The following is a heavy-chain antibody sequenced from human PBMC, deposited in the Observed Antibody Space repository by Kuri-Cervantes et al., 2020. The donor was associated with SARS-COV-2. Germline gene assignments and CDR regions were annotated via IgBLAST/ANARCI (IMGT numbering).Heavy chain of an antibody. CDR1: GYTFTGYY. CDR3: ARDFPTTVTTSDAFDV. V-gene: IGHV1-2*04. J-gene: IGHJ3*01. D-gene: IGHD4-17*01. Sequence: ASVKVSCKASGYTFTGYYMHWVRQAPGQGLEWMGWINPNSGGTNYAQKFQGWVTMTRDTSISTVCMELSRLRSDDTAVYYCARDFPTTVTTSDAFDVWGQGTMVTVSS. CDR2: INPNSGGT.